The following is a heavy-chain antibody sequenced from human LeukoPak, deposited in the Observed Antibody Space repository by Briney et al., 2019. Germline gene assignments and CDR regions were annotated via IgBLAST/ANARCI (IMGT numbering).Heavy chain of an antibody. CDR1: GFTFSSYS. CDR2: ISSSSSYI. CDR3: ARFRSRDYSSCWFNAFDI. D-gene: IGHD6-19*01. V-gene: IGHV3-21*01. Sequence: GGSLRLSCAASGFTFSSYSMNWVRQAPGKGLEWVSSISSSSSYIYYADSVKGRFTISRDNAKNSLYLQMNSLRAEDTAVYYCARFRSRDYSSCWFNAFDIWGQGTLVTVSS. J-gene: IGHJ4*02.